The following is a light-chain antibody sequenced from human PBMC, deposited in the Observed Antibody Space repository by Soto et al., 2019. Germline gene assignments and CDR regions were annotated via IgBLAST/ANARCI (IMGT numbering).Light chain of an antibody. CDR3: QQRSNWPIT. V-gene: IGKV3D-11*03. J-gene: IGKJ5*01. Sequence: ETVFTPSPATLSLSPGEGSTLSCRASQTVSSNLAWYQQKPGQAPRLLIYDASIRATGIPARFSGSGSGTDFTLTINSLEPEDFAVYYCQQRSNWPITFGQGTRLEIK. CDR1: QTVSSN. CDR2: DAS.